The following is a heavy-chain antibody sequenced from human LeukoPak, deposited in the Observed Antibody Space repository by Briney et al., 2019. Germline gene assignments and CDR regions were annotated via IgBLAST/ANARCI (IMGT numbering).Heavy chain of an antibody. Sequence: VASVKVSFKASGYTFTSYYMHWLRRAPGQGLEWMGIINPSGGSTSYAQKFQGRVTMTRDTSTSTVYMGLSSLRSEDTAVYYCARDLQVDSRASGYWGQGTLVTVSS. D-gene: IGHD3-22*01. CDR2: INPSGGST. J-gene: IGHJ4*02. V-gene: IGHV1-46*01. CDR1: GYTFTSYY. CDR3: ARDLQVDSRASGY.